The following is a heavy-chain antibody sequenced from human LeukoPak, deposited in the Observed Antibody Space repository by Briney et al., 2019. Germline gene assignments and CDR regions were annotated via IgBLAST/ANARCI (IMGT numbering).Heavy chain of an antibody. CDR2: IKEDGSKK. CDR3: ARDSRSCRIRDCRGDALQL. Sequence: GGSLRLSCGASGFTLSSYWMTWVRQAPGKGLEWVANIKEDGSKKYYVESVRGRFTISRDNAENSLYLQMNSLRAEDTAVYYCARDSRSCRIRDCRGDALQLWGQGPMVSVSS. D-gene: IGHD2-21*02. CDR1: GFTLSSYW. J-gene: IGHJ3*01. V-gene: IGHV3-7*01.